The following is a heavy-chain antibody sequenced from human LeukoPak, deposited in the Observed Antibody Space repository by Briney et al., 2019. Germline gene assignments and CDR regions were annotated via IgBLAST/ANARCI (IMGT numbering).Heavy chain of an antibody. CDR1: GGSISSSSYY. CDR2: IYYSGST. J-gene: IGHJ4*02. Sequence: SETLSLTCTVSGGSISSSSYYWGWIRQPPGKGLEWIGSIYYSGSTYYNPSLKSRVTISVDTSKNQFSLKLSSVTAADTAVYYCARHSEDLPYYYDSSGYYIDYWGQGTLVTVSS. D-gene: IGHD3-22*01. V-gene: IGHV4-39*01. CDR3: ARHSEDLPYYYDSSGYYIDY.